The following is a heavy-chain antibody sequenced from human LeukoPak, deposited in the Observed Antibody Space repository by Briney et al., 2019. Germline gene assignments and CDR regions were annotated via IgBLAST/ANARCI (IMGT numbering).Heavy chain of an antibody. V-gene: IGHV1-18*04. CDR2: ISAYNGNT. CDR1: GYTFTDYG. J-gene: IGHJ2*01. Sequence: ASVKVSCKTSGYTFTDYGITWVRQAPGQGLEWMGWISAYNGNTKYAQKFQGRVTMTTDTSTSTASMELKGLRSDDTAIYYCARHDRIVVWFFDFWGRGTLVTVSS. D-gene: IGHD3-22*01. CDR3: ARHDRIVVWFFDF.